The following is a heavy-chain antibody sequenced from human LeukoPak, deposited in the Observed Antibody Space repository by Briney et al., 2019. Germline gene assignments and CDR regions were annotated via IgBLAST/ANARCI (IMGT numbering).Heavy chain of an antibody. CDR3: ARDHYSRNDY. CDR2: ISSSSSPI. CDR1: GFAFNTYS. Sequence: GGSLRLSCAASGFAFNTYSMNWVRQAPGKGLEWVSYISSSSSPIYYADSVKGRFTISRDNAKNSLYLQMNSLRDEDTAVYYCARDHYSRNDYWGQGTLVTVSS. V-gene: IGHV3-48*02. D-gene: IGHD6-13*01. J-gene: IGHJ4*02.